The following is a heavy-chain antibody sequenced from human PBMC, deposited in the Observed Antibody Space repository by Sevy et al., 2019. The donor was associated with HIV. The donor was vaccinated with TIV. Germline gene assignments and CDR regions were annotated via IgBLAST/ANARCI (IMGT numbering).Heavy chain of an antibody. CDR3: AGENAWGRGYS. V-gene: IGHV4-59*08. Sequence: SETLSLTCTVSGGSITSLYWNWIRQPPGKGLEWIANIYYNANINYNPSLKSRVTLSLDTSKNQFSLRLSSLTAADTAMYYCAGENAWGRGYSWGQGTLVTVSS. D-gene: IGHD1-26*01. CDR1: GGSITSLY. CDR2: IYYNANI. J-gene: IGHJ4*02.